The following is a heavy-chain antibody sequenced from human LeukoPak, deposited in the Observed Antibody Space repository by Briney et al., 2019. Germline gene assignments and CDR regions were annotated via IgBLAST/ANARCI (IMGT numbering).Heavy chain of an antibody. CDR1: GFPFSSYG. Sequence: GGSLRLSCAASGFPFSSYGMHWVRQAPGKGLEWVAIIWYDGSDKYYAESVKGRFTISRDNSKNTMYLQVDSLRAEDTAVYYCARVGCTGGSCLAYNYYAMDVWGQGTTVTVSS. CDR2: IWYDGSDK. J-gene: IGHJ6*02. CDR3: ARVGCTGGSCLAYNYYAMDV. V-gene: IGHV3-33*08. D-gene: IGHD2-15*01.